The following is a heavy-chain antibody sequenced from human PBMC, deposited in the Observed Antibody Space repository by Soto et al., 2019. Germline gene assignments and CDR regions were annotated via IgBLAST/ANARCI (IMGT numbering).Heavy chain of an antibody. CDR1: GYSFTSYW. D-gene: IGHD3-10*01. CDR3: ARRGGYDAFDI. Sequence: GESLKISCKGSGYSFTSYWIGWVRQMPGKGLEWMVFIYPGDSDTRYSPSFQGQVTISADKSISTAFLQWSSLKAADSDMYYCARRGGYDAFDIWGQGTMVTVSS. CDR2: IYPGDSDT. V-gene: IGHV5-51*01. J-gene: IGHJ3*02.